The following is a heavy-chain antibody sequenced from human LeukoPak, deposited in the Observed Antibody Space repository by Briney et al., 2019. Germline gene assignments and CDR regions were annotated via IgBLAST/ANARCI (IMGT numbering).Heavy chain of an antibody. V-gene: IGHV1-2*02. J-gene: IGHJ4*02. D-gene: IGHD6-13*01. CDR1: GYTFTGYY. CDR2: INPNSGGT. CDR3: ARSITVAAADY. Sequence: ASVKVSCKASGYTFTGYYMHWVRQAPGQGLEWMGWINPNSGGTSYAQKFQGRVTMTRDTSITTAYMELNSLRSDDTAVYYCARSITVAAADYWGQGTLVTVSS.